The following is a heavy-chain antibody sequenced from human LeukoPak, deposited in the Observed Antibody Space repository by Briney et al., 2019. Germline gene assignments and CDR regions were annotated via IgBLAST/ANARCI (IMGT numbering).Heavy chain of an antibody. J-gene: IGHJ1*01. Sequence: GGSLRLSCAASGFTLSSYGMHWVRQAPGKGLGWVAAMSNDGSYKYYADSVKGRFTISRDSSKSTLYLQMISLRAEDTAVYYCAQDHYYGSGTYYDEYFRRWGQGTLVTVSS. CDR2: MSNDGSYK. CDR1: GFTLSSYG. CDR3: AQDHYYGSGTYYDEYFRR. V-gene: IGHV3-30*18. D-gene: IGHD3-10*01.